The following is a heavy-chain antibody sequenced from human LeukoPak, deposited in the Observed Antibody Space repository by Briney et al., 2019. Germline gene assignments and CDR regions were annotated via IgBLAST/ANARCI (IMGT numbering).Heavy chain of an antibody. CDR3: ARDPVIRSYGSNWSDP. CDR2: FSTYNGNT. CDR1: AYTFTSYG. V-gene: IGHV1-18*01. J-gene: IGHJ5*02. D-gene: IGHD5-18*01. Sequence: ASVKLSRNASAYTFTSYGISWVRQAHGQGLEWMRGFSTYNGNTNHAQKLQGRVTMTTDTPTSTAYMELRSLRSDDTAVYYCARDPVIRSYGSNWSDPWGQGTLVTVSS.